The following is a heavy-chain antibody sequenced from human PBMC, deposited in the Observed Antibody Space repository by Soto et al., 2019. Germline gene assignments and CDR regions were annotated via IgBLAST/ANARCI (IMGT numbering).Heavy chain of an antibody. D-gene: IGHD2-15*01. CDR2: IYHSGST. J-gene: IGHJ5*02. Sequence: QVQLQESGPGLVKPSGTLSLTCAVSGGSISSSNWWSWVRQPPGKGLEWIGEIYHSGSTNYNPSLMGRVTISVDKSKNQFSLQLSSVPAADTAVYYCARGIVVVVAATARWFDPWGQGTLVTVSS. CDR1: GGSISSSNW. V-gene: IGHV4-4*02. CDR3: ARGIVVVVAATARWFDP.